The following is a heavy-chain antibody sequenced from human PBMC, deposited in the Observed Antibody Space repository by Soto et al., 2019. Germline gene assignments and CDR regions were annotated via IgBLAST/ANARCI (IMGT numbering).Heavy chain of an antibody. CDR2: ISYDGNNK. CDR1: GFTFSSYG. J-gene: IGHJ4*02. CDR3: AKEFYYYGSGSYYIPFDY. Sequence: QVQLVESGGGVVQPGRSLRLSCAASGFTFSSYGMHWVRQAPGKGLEWVAIISYDGNNKYYADSVKGRFTISRDNSKNTLYLEINSLRAEDTAMYYCAKEFYYYGSGSYYIPFDYWGQGTLVTVSS. V-gene: IGHV3-30*18. D-gene: IGHD3-10*01.